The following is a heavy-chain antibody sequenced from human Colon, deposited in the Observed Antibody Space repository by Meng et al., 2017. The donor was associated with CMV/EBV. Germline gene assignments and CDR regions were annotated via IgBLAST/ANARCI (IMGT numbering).Heavy chain of an antibody. V-gene: IGHV4-38-2*02. CDR3: AGERTLGATDY. CDR1: GFSISRDYY. CDR2: IYYRGST. J-gene: IGHJ4*02. D-gene: IGHD1-26*01. Sequence: GSLRLSCSVSGFSISRDYYWGWVRQPPGQEPEWIGSIYYRGSTHYNPSLKGRVTISPDTSKNQFSLKLRSLTAADTAVYFCAGERTLGATDYWGQGTPVTVSS.